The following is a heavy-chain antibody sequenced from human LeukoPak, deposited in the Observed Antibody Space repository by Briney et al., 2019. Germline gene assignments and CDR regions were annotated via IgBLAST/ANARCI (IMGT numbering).Heavy chain of an antibody. V-gene: IGHV3-23*01. CDR3: TKDRHSSGWPNWFDP. CDR1: GFTFSSYD. CDR2: ISGDAVSK. Sequence: GGSLRLSCRGSGFTFSSYDMSWVRQAPGKGLEWVSSISGDAVSKYYAESVRGRFTISRDNSKDTLYLQMNSLRAEDPALYFCTKDRHSSGWPNWFDPWGQGSLVIVSS. J-gene: IGHJ5*02. D-gene: IGHD6-19*01.